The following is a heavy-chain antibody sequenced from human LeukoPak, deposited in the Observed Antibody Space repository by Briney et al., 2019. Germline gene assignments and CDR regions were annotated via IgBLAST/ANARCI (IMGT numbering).Heavy chain of an antibody. J-gene: IGHJ3*02. D-gene: IGHD6-13*01. CDR1: GGSISSYY. V-gene: IGHV4-39*01. Sequence: PSETLSLTCTVSGGSISSYYWGWIRQPPGKGLEWIGSIYYSGSTYYNPSLKSRVTISVDTSKNQFSLKLSSVTAADTAVYYCARQTRLDYSSSPYNSDAFDIWGQGTMVTVSS. CDR2: IYYSGST. CDR3: ARQTRLDYSSSPYNSDAFDI.